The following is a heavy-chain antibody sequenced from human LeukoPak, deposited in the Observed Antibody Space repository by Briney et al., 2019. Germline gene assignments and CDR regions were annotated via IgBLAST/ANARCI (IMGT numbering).Heavy chain of an antibody. D-gene: IGHD6-19*01. J-gene: IGHJ4*02. CDR2: ISSRSSYT. CDR3: AREGSGWNFDY. V-gene: IGHV3-21*01. CDR1: GFTFSSYT. Sequence: GGSLRLSCAASGFTFSSYTMNWVRQAPGKGLEWVSSISSRSSYTYYADSVKGRFTIARDNAKNSLYLQMNSLRAEDTAVYYCAREGSGWNFDYWGQGTLVTVSS.